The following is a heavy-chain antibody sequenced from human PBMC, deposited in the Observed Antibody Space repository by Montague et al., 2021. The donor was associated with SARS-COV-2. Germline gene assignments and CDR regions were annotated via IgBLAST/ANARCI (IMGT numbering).Heavy chain of an antibody. CDR2: IYYSGST. CDR3: ARVHVVVVTAMRYFDL. Sequence: TLSLTCTVSGGSISSGGYYWSRIRQHPGKGLEWIGYIYYSGSTYYNPYLKSRVTIYADTSKNQFSLKLSSVAAAATDEYSCARVHVVVVTAMRYFDLWGRGTLVTVSS. D-gene: IGHD2-21*02. J-gene: IGHJ2*01. V-gene: IGHV4-31*03. CDR1: GGSISSGGYY.